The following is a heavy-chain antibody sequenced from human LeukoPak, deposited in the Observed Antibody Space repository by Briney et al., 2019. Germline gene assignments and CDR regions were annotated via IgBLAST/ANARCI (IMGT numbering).Heavy chain of an antibody. J-gene: IGHJ4*02. V-gene: IGHV4-39*01. D-gene: IGHD6-13*01. CDR2: IYYSGST. Sequence: SETLSLTCTVSGASINSHYWSWIRQPPGKGLEWIGTIYYSGSTYYNPSLKSRVTISVDTSKNQFSLRLSSVTAADTAVYYCARRTRIAALGTLYFDYWGQGTLVTVSS. CDR3: ARRTRIAALGTLYFDY. CDR1: GASINSHY.